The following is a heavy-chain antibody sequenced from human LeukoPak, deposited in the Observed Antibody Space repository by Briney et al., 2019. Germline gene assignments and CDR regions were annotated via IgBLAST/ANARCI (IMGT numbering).Heavy chain of an antibody. CDR2: IKQDGSEK. D-gene: IGHD3-10*01. CDR1: GFTFSSYW. V-gene: IGHV3-7*03. J-gene: IGHJ5*02. Sequence: PGGSLRLSCAASGFTFSSYWMSWVRQAPGKGLEWVANIKQDGSEKYYVDSVKGRFTISRDNAKNSLYLQMNSLRAEDTAVYYCARDGAPFTMVRGVIMAWGQGTLVTVSS. CDR3: ARDGAPFTMVRGVIMA.